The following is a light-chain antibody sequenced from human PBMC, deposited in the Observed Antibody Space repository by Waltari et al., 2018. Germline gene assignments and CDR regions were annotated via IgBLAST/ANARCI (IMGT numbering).Light chain of an antibody. CDR3: SSYSTSSTLVV. V-gene: IGLV2-14*01. CDR2: EVS. J-gene: IGLJ2*01. Sequence: QSALTQPASVSGSPGQSITISCTGTSADIGGYNYLSWYQHHPGKVPKLIIFEVSDRPSGVSNRFSGSKSGNTASLTISGLQAEDEADYYCSSYSTSSTLVVFGGGTKLTVL. CDR1: SADIGGYNY.